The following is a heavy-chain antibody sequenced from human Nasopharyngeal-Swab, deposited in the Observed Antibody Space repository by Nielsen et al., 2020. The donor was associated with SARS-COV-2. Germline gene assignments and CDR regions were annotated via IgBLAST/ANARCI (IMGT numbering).Heavy chain of an antibody. Sequence: GGSLRLSCAASGFTFSSYSMNWVRQAPGKGLEWVGRIKSKTDGGTTDYAAPVKGRFTISRDDSKNTLYLQMNSLKTEDTAVYYCTTTQWLDRLFDYWGQGTLVTVSS. CDR1: GFTFSSYS. J-gene: IGHJ4*02. CDR3: TTTQWLDRLFDY. CDR2: IKSKTDGGTT. V-gene: IGHV3-15*01. D-gene: IGHD6-19*01.